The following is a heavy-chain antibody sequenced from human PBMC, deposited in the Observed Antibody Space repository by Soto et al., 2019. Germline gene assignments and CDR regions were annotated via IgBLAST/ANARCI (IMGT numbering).Heavy chain of an antibody. V-gene: IGHV4-31*03. J-gene: IGHJ5*02. CDR3: AKDKAHRMDWFDP. Sequence: PSETLSLTCTVSGGSISSGGYYWSWIRQHPGKGLEWIGYIYYSGSTYYNPSLKSRVTISVDKSKNQFSLKLSSVTAADTAVYYCAKDKAHRMDWFDPWGQGTQVTVSS. CDR2: IYYSGST. D-gene: IGHD6-6*01. CDR1: GGSISSGGYY.